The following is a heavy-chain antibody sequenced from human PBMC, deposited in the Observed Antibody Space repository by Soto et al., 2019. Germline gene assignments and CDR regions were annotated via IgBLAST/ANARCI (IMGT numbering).Heavy chain of an antibody. J-gene: IGHJ6*03. V-gene: IGHV4-34*01. D-gene: IGHD6-6*01. CDR1: GGSFSGYY. Sequence: SETLSLTCAVYGGSFSGYYWSWIRQPPGKGLEWIGEINHSGSTNYNPSLKSRVTISVDTSKNQFSLKLSSVTAADTAVYYCAKTKIAARHYYYYYMDVWGKGTTVTVSS. CDR2: INHSGST. CDR3: AKTKIAARHYYYYYMDV.